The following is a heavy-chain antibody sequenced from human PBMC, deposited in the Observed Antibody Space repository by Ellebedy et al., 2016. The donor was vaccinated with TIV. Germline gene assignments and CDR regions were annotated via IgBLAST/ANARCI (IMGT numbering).Heavy chain of an antibody. CDR3: ARDIQRPGDFLYFDY. D-gene: IGHD2-21*02. CDR1: GFTFSDYY. V-gene: IGHV3-11*01. J-gene: IGHJ4*02. Sequence: PGGSLRLSCAASGFTFSDYYMDWIRQAPGKGPEWLSYISSSGDIIYYADSVKGRFTISRDNTENSLYLQMNSLRAEDTAVYYCARDIQRPGDFLYFDYWGQGILVTVSS. CDR2: ISSSGDII.